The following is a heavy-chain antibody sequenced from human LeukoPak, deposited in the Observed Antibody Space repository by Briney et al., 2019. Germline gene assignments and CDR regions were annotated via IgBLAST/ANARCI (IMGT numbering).Heavy chain of an antibody. V-gene: IGHV3-21*01. J-gene: IGHJ4*02. D-gene: IGHD6-19*01. Sequence: GGSLRLSCAASGFTFSSYSMTWVRQAPGKGLEWVSSFTSSSRSIYYADSVKGRFTISRDNAKQSLYLQMNSLRAEDTAVYYCARGELARQWLVSFDYWGQGTLVTVSS. CDR2: FTSSSRSI. CDR1: GFTFSSYS. CDR3: ARGELARQWLVSFDY.